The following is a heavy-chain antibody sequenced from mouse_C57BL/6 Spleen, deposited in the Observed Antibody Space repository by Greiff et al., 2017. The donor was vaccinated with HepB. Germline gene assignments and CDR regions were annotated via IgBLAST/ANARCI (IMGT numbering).Heavy chain of an antibody. D-gene: IGHD2-4*01. V-gene: IGHV5-17*01. CDR3: ARVGDYDEGAFDY. Sequence: EVHMVESGGGLVKPGGSLKLSCAASGFTFSDYGMHWVRQAPEKGLEWVAYISSGSSTIYYADTVKGRFTISRDNAKNTLFLQMTSLRSEDTATYYCARVGDYDEGAFDYWGQGTTLTVSS. CDR2: ISSGSSTI. J-gene: IGHJ2*01. CDR1: GFTFSDYG.